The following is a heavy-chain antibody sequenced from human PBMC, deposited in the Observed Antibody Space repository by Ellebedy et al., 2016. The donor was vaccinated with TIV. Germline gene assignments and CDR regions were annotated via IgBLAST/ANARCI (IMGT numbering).Heavy chain of an antibody. CDR2: IYYDWST. D-gene: IGHD3-10*01. CDR3: ARHEFDYYGSGNFDY. CDR1: GGSFSGYY. J-gene: IGHJ4*02. Sequence: MPSETLSLTCAVYGGSFSGYYWSWIRQPPGKGLEWIAYIYYDWSTNYNPSLKSRVTISVDTSRNQFSLKLSSVTAADTAVYYCARHEFDYYGSGNFDYWGQGTLVTVSS. V-gene: IGHV4-59*08.